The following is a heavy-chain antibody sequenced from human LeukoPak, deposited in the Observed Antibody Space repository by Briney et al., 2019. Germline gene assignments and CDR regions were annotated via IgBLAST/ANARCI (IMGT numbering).Heavy chain of an antibody. CDR2: ISGSGGST. V-gene: IGHV3-23*01. J-gene: IGHJ4*02. CDR3: ARDGIVGPTAFDY. Sequence: GRSLRLSCAASGFTFSSYAMSWVRQAPGKGLEWVSAISGSGGSTYYADSVKGRFTISRDNSKNTLYLQMNSLRAEDTAVYYCARDGIVGPTAFDYWGQGTLVTVSS. D-gene: IGHD1-26*01. CDR1: GFTFSSYA.